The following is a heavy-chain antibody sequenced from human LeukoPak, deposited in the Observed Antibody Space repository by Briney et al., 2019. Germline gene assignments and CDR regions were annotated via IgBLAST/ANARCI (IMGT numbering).Heavy chain of an antibody. J-gene: IGHJ4*02. Sequence: SETLSLTCTVSGGSISSSNWWSWVRQPPGKGLEWIGEIYHGGSTNYSPSLKSRVTMSVDRSKNQFSLKLSSVTTADTAVYYCARGEDYGSGTVHFDYWGQGTLVTVSS. CDR1: GGSISSSNW. CDR2: IYHGGST. V-gene: IGHV4-4*02. CDR3: ARGEDYGSGTVHFDY. D-gene: IGHD3-10*01.